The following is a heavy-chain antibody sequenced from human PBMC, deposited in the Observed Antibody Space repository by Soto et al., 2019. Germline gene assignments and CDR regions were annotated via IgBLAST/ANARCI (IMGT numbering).Heavy chain of an antibody. CDR1: GYTFTSYA. CDR3: ARAASIVVVSAFDY. CDR2: INAGNGNT. Sequence: ASVKVSCKASGYTFTSYAMHWVRQAPGQRLEWMGWINAGNGNTKNSQKFQGRVTITRDTSASTAYMELSSLRSEDTAVYYCARAASIVVVSAFDYWGQGTLVTVSS. J-gene: IGHJ4*02. V-gene: IGHV1-3*01. D-gene: IGHD3-22*01.